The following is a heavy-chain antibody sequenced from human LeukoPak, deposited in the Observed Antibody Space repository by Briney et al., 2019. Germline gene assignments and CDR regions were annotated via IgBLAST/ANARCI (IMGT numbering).Heavy chain of an antibody. CDR1: GSSFTSYW. V-gene: IGHV5-51*01. CDR2: IYPGDSDT. D-gene: IGHD5-18*01. CDR3: ARHIYSYGTGQADY. J-gene: IGHJ4*02. Sequence: GESLQISCQGSGSSFTSYWIGWGRQVPGKGLEWMGIIYPGDSDTRYSPSFQGQVTISADESISTAYLQWSSLKASDTAMYYCARHIYSYGTGQADYWGQGTLVTVSS.